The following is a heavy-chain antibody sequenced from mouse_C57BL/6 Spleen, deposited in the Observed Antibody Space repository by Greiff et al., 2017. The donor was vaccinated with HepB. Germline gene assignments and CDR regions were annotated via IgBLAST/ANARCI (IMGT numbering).Heavy chain of an antibody. CDR2: INPGSGGT. CDR1: GYAFTNYL. Sequence: QVQLKQSGAELVRPGTSVKVSCKASGYAFTNYLIEWVKQRPGQGLEWIGVINPGSGGTNYNEKFKGKATLTADKSSSTAYMQLSSLTSEDSAVYFCAREELRRRGFDYWGQGTTLTVSS. V-gene: IGHV1-54*01. J-gene: IGHJ2*01. CDR3: AREELRRRGFDY. D-gene: IGHD2-4*01.